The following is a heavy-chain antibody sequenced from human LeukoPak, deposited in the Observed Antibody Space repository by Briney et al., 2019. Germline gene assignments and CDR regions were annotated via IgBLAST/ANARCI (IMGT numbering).Heavy chain of an antibody. D-gene: IGHD6-19*01. V-gene: IGHV4-39*01. J-gene: IGHJ4*02. CDR1: GGSISRRGYY. Sequence: SETLSLTCTVSGGSISRRGYYWGWVRQPPGKGLEWIGSVYYSGGTYSNPSLKSRVTISVDTSTNQFSLKLSSVTAVDTAVYYCARGVPYSSGHGDFDYWGQGTLVTVSS. CDR3: ARGVPYSSGHGDFDY. CDR2: VYYSGGT.